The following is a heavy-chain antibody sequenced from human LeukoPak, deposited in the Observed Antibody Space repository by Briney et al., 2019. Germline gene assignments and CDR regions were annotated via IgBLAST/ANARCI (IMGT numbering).Heavy chain of an antibody. CDR2: IWYDGSHI. CDR3: VRDPYEAY. V-gene: IGHV3-33*01. CDR1: GFTFSSYG. Sequence: GGSLRLSCTASGFTFSSYGMHWVRQAPGKGLEWVAVIWYDGSHIFYGDSVKGRFTTSRDNSKNTVYLQMNSLRAEDTAVYYCVRDPYEAYWGQGTLVTVSS. J-gene: IGHJ4*02. D-gene: IGHD5-12*01.